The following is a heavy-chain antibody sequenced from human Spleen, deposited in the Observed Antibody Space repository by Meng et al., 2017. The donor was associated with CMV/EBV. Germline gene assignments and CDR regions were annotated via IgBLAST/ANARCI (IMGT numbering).Heavy chain of an antibody. D-gene: IGHD2-21*02. CDR2: ISYGGHT. CDR1: GGSIPTNHYY. CDR3: ARVPFGGDNNWFDP. Sequence: SGGSIPTNHYYWSWVRQTPGKGLEWIGYISYGGHTYYSPSLQSRVTISGDTSENQFSLRLSSVTAADTAVYFCARVPFGGDNNWFDPWGQGTLVTVSS. J-gene: IGHJ5*02. V-gene: IGHV4-30-4*01.